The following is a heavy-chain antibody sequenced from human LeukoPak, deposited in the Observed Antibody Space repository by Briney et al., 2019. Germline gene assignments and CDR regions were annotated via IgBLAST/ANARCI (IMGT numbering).Heavy chain of an antibody. Sequence: PGGSLRLSCAASGFTVSSNYMSWVRQAPGKGLEWVSVIYSGGSTYYANSVKGRFTISRDNSKNTLYLQMNSLRAEDTAVYYCASPHYDTLTGLLNWGQGTLVTVST. CDR1: GFTVSSNY. CDR2: IYSGGST. D-gene: IGHD3-9*01. CDR3: ASPHYDTLTGLLN. V-gene: IGHV3-53*01. J-gene: IGHJ4*02.